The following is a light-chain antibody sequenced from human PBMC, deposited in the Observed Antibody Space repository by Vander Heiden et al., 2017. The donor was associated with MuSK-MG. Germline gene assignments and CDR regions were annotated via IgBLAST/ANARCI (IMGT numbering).Light chain of an antibody. CDR2: EVS. V-gene: IGLV2-14*01. CDR1: SSHVGDYNY. CDR3: SSYTTSSTLLV. J-gene: IGLJ2*01. Sequence: QSALTQPASVSGSPGQSITISCTGTSSHVGDYNYVSWYQQHPGKAPKLLIYEVSNRPSGVSHRFSGSKSGNTASLTISGLQAEDESDYYCSSYTTSSTLLVFGGGTKLTVL.